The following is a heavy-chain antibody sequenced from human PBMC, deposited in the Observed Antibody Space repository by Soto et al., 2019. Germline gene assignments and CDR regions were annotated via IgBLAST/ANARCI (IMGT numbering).Heavy chain of an antibody. V-gene: IGHV4-59*01. CDR1: GGSIRSYY. Sequence: SETLSLTCTVSGGSIRSYYWSWIRQPPGKGLEWIGYIYYSGSTNYNPSLKSRVTISVDTSKNQFSLKLSSVTAADTAVYYCARGGTVTHYYYYYMDVWGKGTTVTVSS. D-gene: IGHD4-17*01. CDR3: ARGGTVTHYYYYYMDV. CDR2: IYYSGST. J-gene: IGHJ6*03.